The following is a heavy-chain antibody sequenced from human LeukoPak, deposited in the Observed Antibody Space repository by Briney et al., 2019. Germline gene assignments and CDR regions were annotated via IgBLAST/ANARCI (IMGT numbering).Heavy chain of an antibody. CDR2: ISSSGTTT. D-gene: IGHD2-21*01. J-gene: IGHJ6*03. Sequence: PGGSLRLPCAPSGFTFSDYYMSWIRQAPGKGLEWVSFISSSGTTTYYADSVRGRFTTSRDNARNSLYLQMNSLRAEDTAVYYCARGDVVALSYYHYMDVWGKGTTVTVSS. CDR3: ARGDVVALSYYHYMDV. V-gene: IGHV3-11*01. CDR1: GFTFSDYY.